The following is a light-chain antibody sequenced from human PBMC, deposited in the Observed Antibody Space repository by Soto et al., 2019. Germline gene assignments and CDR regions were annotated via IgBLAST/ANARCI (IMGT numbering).Light chain of an antibody. J-gene: IGLJ3*02. CDR3: KAWDNSLNAYWV. Sequence: QSALTQPPSASGSPGQSVTISCTGTSSDIGDYKYVSWYQHHPGKAPRLMIYEVNKRPSGVPDRFSGSKSGTSASLAITGLQSEDEADYYCKAWDNSLNAYWVFGGGTKLTVL. CDR2: EVN. CDR1: SSDIGDYKY. V-gene: IGLV2-8*01.